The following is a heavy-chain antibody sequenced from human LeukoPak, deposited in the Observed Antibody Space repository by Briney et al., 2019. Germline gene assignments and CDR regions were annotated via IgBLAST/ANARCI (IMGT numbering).Heavy chain of an antibody. J-gene: IGHJ4*02. D-gene: IGHD1-26*01. Sequence: KPSETLSLTCTVSGGSINSYFWTWIRQPAGKGLEWIGRIYTGGSTNYSPSLKSRVTMSVDTSKNQFSLKLNSVTAADTAVYYCARQEGGIVGPYWGQGTLVTVSS. CDR2: IYTGGST. CDR3: ARQEGGIVGPY. CDR1: GGSINSYF. V-gene: IGHV4-4*07.